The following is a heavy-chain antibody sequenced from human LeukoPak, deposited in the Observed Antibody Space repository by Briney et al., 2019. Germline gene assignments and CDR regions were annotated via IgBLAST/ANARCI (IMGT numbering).Heavy chain of an antibody. Sequence: GGSLRLSCAASGFTFSNDGMSWVRQAPGKGLEWVSAVTGTGGSTYYADSVKGRFTISRDNSKNTLYLQMNSLRGEDTAIYYCAKNGYSSAWYPENWGQGTLVTVSS. V-gene: IGHV3-23*01. CDR1: GFTFSNDG. D-gene: IGHD6-19*01. CDR3: AKNGYSSAWYPEN. CDR2: VTGTGGST. J-gene: IGHJ4*02.